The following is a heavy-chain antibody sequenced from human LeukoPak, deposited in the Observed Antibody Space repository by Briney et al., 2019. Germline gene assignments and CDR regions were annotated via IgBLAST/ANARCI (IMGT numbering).Heavy chain of an antibody. V-gene: IGHV4-28*01. Sequence: PSDTLSLTCAVSGYSISSSNWWGWIRQPPGKGLEWIGYIYYSGSTYYNPSLKSRVTMSVDTSKNQFSLKLSSVTAVDTAVYYCASPKERGYSYGEVYYWGQGTLVTVSS. J-gene: IGHJ4*02. D-gene: IGHD5-18*01. CDR1: GYSISSSNW. CDR3: ASPKERGYSYGEVYY. CDR2: IYYSGST.